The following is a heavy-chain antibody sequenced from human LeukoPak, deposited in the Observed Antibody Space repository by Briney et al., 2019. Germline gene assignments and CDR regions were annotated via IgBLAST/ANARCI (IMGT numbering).Heavy chain of an antibody. D-gene: IGHD3-22*01. V-gene: IGHV1-69*13. J-gene: IGHJ3*02. Sequence: ASAKVSCKASGGTFSSYAISWVRQAPGQGLEWMGGIIPIFGTANYAQKFQGRVTITADESTSTAYMELSSLRSEDTAVYYCARSITMIVQGAFDIWGQGTMVTVSS. CDR3: ARSITMIVQGAFDI. CDR1: GGTFSSYA. CDR2: IIPIFGTA.